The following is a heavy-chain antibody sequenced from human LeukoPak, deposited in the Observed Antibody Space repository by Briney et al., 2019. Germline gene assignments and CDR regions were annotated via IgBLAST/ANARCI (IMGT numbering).Heavy chain of an antibody. Sequence: SETLSLTCTVSGGSISSYYWSWIRQPPGKGLEWIGYIYYSGSTNYNPSLKSRVTISVDTSKNQFSLKLSFVAAADTAVYYCARGLRSRLSIFGVVIAVYFDYWGQGTLVTVSS. CDR1: GGSISSYY. CDR3: ARGLRSRLSIFGVVIAVYFDY. D-gene: IGHD3-3*01. V-gene: IGHV4-59*12. CDR2: IYYSGST. J-gene: IGHJ4*02.